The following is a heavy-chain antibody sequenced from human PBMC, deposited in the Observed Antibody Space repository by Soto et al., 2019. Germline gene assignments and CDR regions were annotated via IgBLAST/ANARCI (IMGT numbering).Heavy chain of an antibody. D-gene: IGHD2-2*01. Sequence: SETLSLTCTVSGGSISSYYWSWIRQPPGKGLEWIGYIYYSGSTNYNPSLKSRVTISVDTSKNQFSLKLSSVTAADTAVYYCARHVRGYCSSTSCGYYYYYYYMDVWGKGTTVTVSS. CDR2: IYYSGST. V-gene: IGHV4-59*08. CDR3: ARHVRGYCSSTSCGYYYYYYYMDV. J-gene: IGHJ6*03. CDR1: GGSISSYY.